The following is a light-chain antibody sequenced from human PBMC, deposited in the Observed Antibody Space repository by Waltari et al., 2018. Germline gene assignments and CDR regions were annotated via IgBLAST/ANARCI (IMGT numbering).Light chain of an antibody. CDR2: DVH. CDR3: CSYAGSFTWV. V-gene: IGLV2-11*01. CDR1: NSDVGDYKS. J-gene: IGLJ1*01. Sequence: QSALTQPRSVSGSPGQSVTISCTGTNSDVGDYKSVSWYQQHPDKAPRLIIYDVHTRPSGVPNRFSGSKSANTASLTISGLQSEDEADYYCCSYAGSFTWVFGTGTKVTVL.